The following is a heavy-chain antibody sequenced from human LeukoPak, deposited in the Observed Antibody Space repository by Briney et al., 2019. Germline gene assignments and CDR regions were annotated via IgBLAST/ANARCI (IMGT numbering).Heavy chain of an antibody. CDR2: IKQDGSEK. J-gene: IGHJ5*02. CDR3: ARDWRLDWFDP. Sequence: PGGSLRLSCAASGFTFSSYWMSWVRQPPGKGLEWVAIIKQDGSEKYYVDSVKGRFTISRDNAKNSLYLQMNSLRAEDTAVYYCARDWRLDWFDPWGQGTLVTVSS. D-gene: IGHD3-3*01. V-gene: IGHV3-7*01. CDR1: GFTFSSYW.